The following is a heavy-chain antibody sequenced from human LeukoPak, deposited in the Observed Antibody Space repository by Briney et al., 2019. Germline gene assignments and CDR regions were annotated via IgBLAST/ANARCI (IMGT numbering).Heavy chain of an antibody. Sequence: SVKVSCTASVGTFANYAISWVRKAPGQGLEWMGGIIPIFGTGDSAQKFQGRLTITADESTRTTYMELSSLRSEDTAVYYCAKGHDDFRQLDYWGQGTLVTVSS. CDR1: VGTFANYA. CDR3: AKGHDDFRQLDY. CDR2: IIPIFGTG. D-gene: IGHD3-3*01. J-gene: IGHJ4*02. V-gene: IGHV1-69*01.